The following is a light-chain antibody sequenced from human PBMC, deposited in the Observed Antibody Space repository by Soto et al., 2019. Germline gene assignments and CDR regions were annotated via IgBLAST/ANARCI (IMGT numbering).Light chain of an antibody. CDR3: WADYGSGSNYV. V-gene: IGLV9-49*01. J-gene: IGLJ1*01. CDR1: SGYSNCK. Sequence: QSVLTQPPSASASLGASVTLTCTLSSGYSNCKVDWYQQRPGKGPRLEMLVGTGGIVGSKGDGIPHRFSALGSGLNRYLTTENRQEEEDGDDHCWADYGSGSNYVFGTGTKVTVL. CDR2: VGTGGIVG.